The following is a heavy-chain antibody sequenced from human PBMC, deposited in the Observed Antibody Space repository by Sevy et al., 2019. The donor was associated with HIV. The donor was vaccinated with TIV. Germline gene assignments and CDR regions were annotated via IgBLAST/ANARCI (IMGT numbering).Heavy chain of an antibody. CDR1: GFTFSSYG. D-gene: IGHD3-22*01. J-gene: IGHJ4*02. Sequence: GGSLRLSCAASGFTFSSYGMHWVRQAPGKGLEWVAVIWYDGSNKYYADSVKGRFTISRDNSKNTLYLQMNSLRAEDTAVYYCARDPYYYDSSGYYRPYYFDYWGQGTLVTVSS. CDR3: ARDPYYYDSSGYYRPYYFDY. V-gene: IGHV3-33*01. CDR2: IWYDGSNK.